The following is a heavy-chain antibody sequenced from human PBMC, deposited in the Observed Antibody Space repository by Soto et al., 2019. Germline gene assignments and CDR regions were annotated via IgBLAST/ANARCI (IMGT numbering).Heavy chain of an antibody. CDR2: ISYDGSNK. CDR3: AKDLLAVAGSGGDY. Sequence: QVQLVESGGGVVQPGRSLRLSCAASGFTFSSYGMHWVRQAPGKGLEWVAVISYDGSNKYYADSVKGRFTISRDNSKNPLYLQMNSLRAEDTAVYYCAKDLLAVAGSGGDYWGQGTLVTVSS. V-gene: IGHV3-30*18. D-gene: IGHD6-19*01. J-gene: IGHJ4*02. CDR1: GFTFSSYG.